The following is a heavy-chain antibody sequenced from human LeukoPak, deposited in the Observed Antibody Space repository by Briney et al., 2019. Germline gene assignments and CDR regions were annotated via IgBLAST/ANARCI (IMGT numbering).Heavy chain of an antibody. J-gene: IGHJ5*02. V-gene: IGHV1-2*04. D-gene: IGHD6-19*01. Sequence: ASVTVSCKASGYTLTGYYMHWVRQAPGQGLECMGWINPNSGGTNYAQKFQGWVTMTRDTSISTAYMELSRLRSDDTAVYYCARGAPSIAVAGTIWFDPWGQGTLVTVSS. CDR1: GYTLTGYY. CDR2: INPNSGGT. CDR3: ARGAPSIAVAGTIWFDP.